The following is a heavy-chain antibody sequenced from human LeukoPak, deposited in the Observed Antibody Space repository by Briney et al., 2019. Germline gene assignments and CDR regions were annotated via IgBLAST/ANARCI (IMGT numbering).Heavy chain of an antibody. J-gene: IGHJ4*02. V-gene: IGHV1-46*03. CDR1: GYSFTSYY. CDR2: INPSGGTT. Sequence: ASVKVSCKAFGYSFTSYYMHWVRQAPGQGLEWMGIINPSGGTTSYAQRFQDRVTMTGDTSTSTVYMELSSLRSEDTAVYYCAVVVGATTAFDYWGQGTLVTVSS. CDR3: AVVVGATTAFDY. D-gene: IGHD1-26*01.